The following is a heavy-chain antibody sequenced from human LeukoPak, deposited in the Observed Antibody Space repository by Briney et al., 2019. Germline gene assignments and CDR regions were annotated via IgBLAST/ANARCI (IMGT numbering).Heavy chain of an antibody. Sequence: PGGSLRLSCAASGFTFSSYWMHWVRQAPGKGLVWVSRINSDGSDTNSADSVKGRFTISRDNVKNTVYLQMNSLRAEDTAVYYCVRGLGSGYSYAYGVYWGQGTLVTVSS. D-gene: IGHD5-18*01. CDR1: GFTFSSYW. V-gene: IGHV3-74*01. J-gene: IGHJ4*02. CDR3: VRGLGSGYSYAYGVY. CDR2: INSDGSDT.